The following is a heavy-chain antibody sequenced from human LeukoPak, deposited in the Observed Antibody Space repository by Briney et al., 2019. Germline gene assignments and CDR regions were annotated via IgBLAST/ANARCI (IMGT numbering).Heavy chain of an antibody. CDR1: GGSFSGYY. CDR3: ARVTNRRGLPRRYFDY. V-gene: IGHV4-34*01. CDR2: INHSGST. D-gene: IGHD2-15*01. J-gene: IGHJ4*02. Sequence: TLSLTCAVYGGSFSGYYWSWIRQPPGKGLEWIGEINHSGSTNYNPSLKSRVTISVDTSKNQFSLKLSSVTAADTAVYYCARVTNRRGLPRRYFDYWGQGTLVTVSS.